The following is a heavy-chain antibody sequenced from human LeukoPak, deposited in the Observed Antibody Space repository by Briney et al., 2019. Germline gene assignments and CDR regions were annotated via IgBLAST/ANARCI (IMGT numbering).Heavy chain of an antibody. Sequence: GGSLRLSWAVSGFTFSSYWMHWVRQAPEKGLMWVSRINTDGSSTTYADSVKGRFTVSRDNAKNTLYLQINSLGVEDTAVYYCVRSDFYGSSGYYYGSWGQGTLVTVSS. J-gene: IGHJ4*02. CDR1: GFTFSSYW. D-gene: IGHD3-22*01. CDR2: INTDGSST. V-gene: IGHV3-74*03. CDR3: VRSDFYGSSGYYYGS.